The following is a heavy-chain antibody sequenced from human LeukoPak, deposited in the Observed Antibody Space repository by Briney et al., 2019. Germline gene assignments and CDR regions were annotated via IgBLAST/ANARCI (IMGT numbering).Heavy chain of an antibody. CDR2: IRSNGGST. Sequence: GGSLRLSCAASGFTFSSYAMHWVRQAPGKGLEYVSAIRSNGGSTYYANSVKGRFTISRDNSKNTLYLQMVSLRAEDMAVCYCARDVGSSWAFDYWGQGTLVTVSS. CDR3: ARDVGSSWAFDY. J-gene: IGHJ4*02. D-gene: IGHD6-13*01. CDR1: GFTFSSYA. V-gene: IGHV3-64*01.